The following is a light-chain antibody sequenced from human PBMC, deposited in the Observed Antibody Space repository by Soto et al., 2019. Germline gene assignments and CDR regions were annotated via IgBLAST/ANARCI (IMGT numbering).Light chain of an antibody. J-gene: IGLJ3*02. CDR2: ASD. Sequence: QSVLTQPPSVSGAPGQRVSISCTGSSSNIGAGYDVHWYHQLPGAAPKLLIFASDNRPSAVPDRFSGSKSGTSASLAITGLQADDEADYYCQSYDSSLSSWVFGGGTKLTVL. CDR3: QSYDSSLSSWV. CDR1: SSNIGAGYD. V-gene: IGLV1-40*01.